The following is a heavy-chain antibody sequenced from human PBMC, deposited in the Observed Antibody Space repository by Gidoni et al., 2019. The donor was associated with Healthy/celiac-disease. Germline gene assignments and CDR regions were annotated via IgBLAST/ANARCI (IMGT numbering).Heavy chain of an antibody. V-gene: IGHV4-4*02. J-gene: IGHJ4*02. CDR3: ARSLNCGGDCQYFDY. D-gene: IGHD2-21*02. Sequence: QVQLQESGPGLVKPSGTLSLTCAVSGGSICSSNWWSWVRQPPGKGLEWIGEIYHSGSTNYNPSLKSRVTISVDKSKNQFSLKLSSVTAADTAVYYCARSLNCGGDCQYFDYWGQGTLVTVSS. CDR2: IYHSGST. CDR1: GGSICSSNW.